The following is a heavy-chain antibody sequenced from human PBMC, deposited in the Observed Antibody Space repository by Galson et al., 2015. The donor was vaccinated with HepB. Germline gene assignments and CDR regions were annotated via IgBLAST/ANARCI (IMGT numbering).Heavy chain of an antibody. J-gene: IGHJ4*02. CDR3: ARMEIYCSGGSCYYYFDY. CDR1: GFSLSTSGMR. Sequence: PALVKPTQTLTLTCTFSGFSLSTSGMRVSWIRQPPGKALEWLARIDWDDDKLYSTSLKTRLTISKDTSKNQVVLTMTNMDPVDTATYYCARMEIYCSGGSCYYYFDYWGQGTLVTVSS. D-gene: IGHD2-15*01. CDR2: IDWDDDK. V-gene: IGHV2-70*04.